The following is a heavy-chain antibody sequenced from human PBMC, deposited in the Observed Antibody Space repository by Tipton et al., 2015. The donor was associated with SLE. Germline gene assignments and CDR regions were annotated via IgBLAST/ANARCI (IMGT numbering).Heavy chain of an antibody. Sequence: TLSLTCTVSGGSISSRTYYWGWIRQPPGKGLEWIGYIYYSGSTNYNPSLKSRVTLSVDTSKNQFSLNLSSVTAADTAVYYCARLHYYYDMDVWGQGTTVTVSS. J-gene: IGHJ6*02. V-gene: IGHV4-61*05. CDR1: GGSISSRTYY. CDR2: IYYSGST. CDR3: ARLHYYYDMDV.